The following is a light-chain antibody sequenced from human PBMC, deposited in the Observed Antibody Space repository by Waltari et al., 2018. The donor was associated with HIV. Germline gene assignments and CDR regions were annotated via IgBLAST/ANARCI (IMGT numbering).Light chain of an antibody. J-gene: IGLJ2*01. CDR3: AAWDDSVNGDVI. CDR1: NSNIGRNS. CDR2: GNS. V-gene: IGLV1-44*01. Sequence: QSVLTQPPSASGTPGQRGTISCSGRNSNIGRNSVSWYQQVPGTAPKLLIYGNSLRPSGVPVRFSGSKSGNSSSLAISGLRSEDEADYYCAAWDDSVNGDVIFGGGTKLTVL.